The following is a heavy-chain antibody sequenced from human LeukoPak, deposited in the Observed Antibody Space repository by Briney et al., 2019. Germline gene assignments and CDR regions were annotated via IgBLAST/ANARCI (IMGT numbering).Heavy chain of an antibody. CDR2: INHSGST. V-gene: IGHV4-34*01. J-gene: IGHJ6*03. CDR1: GGSFSGYY. CDR3: PRGNYYYYMDD. Sequence: SETLSLTCAVYGGSFSGYYWSWIRQPPGKGLEWIGEINHSGSTNYNPSLKSRVTISVDTSKNQFSLKLSSVTAADTAVYCCPRGNYYYYMDDWGKGTTVTVS.